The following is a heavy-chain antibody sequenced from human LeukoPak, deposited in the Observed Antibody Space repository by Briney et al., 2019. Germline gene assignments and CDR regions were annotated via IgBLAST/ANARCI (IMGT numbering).Heavy chain of an antibody. V-gene: IGHV3-23*01. J-gene: IGHJ4*02. D-gene: IGHD4-11*01. CDR2: ISGSGGST. Sequence: GGSLRLSCAASGFTFSSYAMSWVRQAPGKGLEWVSGISGSGGSTYYADSVKGRFTISRDNSKNTLYLQMNSQRAEDTAVYYCARWKYSNYIYYFDYWGQGTLVTVSS. CDR1: GFTFSSYA. CDR3: ARWKYSNYIYYFDY.